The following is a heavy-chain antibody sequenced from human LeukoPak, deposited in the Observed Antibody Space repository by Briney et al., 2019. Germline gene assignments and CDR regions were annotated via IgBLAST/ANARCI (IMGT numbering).Heavy chain of an antibody. Sequence: PSETLSLTCSVSGGSISSSSYSWGWIRQPPGKGLERLGSIYYTGTTYDNPSLKSRVTISVDTSKNQFSLKLSSVTAADTAVYYCARHCGIAVAGTLGHFDYWGQGTLVTVSS. CDR1: GGSISSSSYS. J-gene: IGHJ4*02. CDR2: IYYTGTT. D-gene: IGHD6-19*01. V-gene: IGHV4-39*01. CDR3: ARHCGIAVAGTLGHFDY.